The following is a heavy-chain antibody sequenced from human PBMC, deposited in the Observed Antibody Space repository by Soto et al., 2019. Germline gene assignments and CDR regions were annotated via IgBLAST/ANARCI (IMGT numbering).Heavy chain of an antibody. CDR3: AQGYCSSTSCYWDY. CDR1: GFTFSSYS. V-gene: IGHV3-23*01. CDR2: ISGSGGST. D-gene: IGHD2-2*01. Sequence: PGGSLRLSCAASGFTFSSYSMNWVRQAPGKGLEWVSAISGSGGSTYYADSVKGRFTISRDNSKNTLYLQMNSLRAEDTAVYYCAQGYCSSTSCYWDYWGQGTLVTVSS. J-gene: IGHJ4*02.